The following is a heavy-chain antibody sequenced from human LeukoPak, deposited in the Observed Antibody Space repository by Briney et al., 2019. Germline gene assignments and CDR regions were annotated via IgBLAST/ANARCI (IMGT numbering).Heavy chain of an antibody. D-gene: IGHD2-2*02. CDR2: IYTSGST. V-gene: IGHV4-4*07. CDR1: GGSISSYY. CDR3: ARSRYCSSTSCYNRNWSDP. Sequence: SETLSLTCTVSGGSISSYYWSWIRQPAGKGLEWIGRIYTSGSTNYNPSLKSRVTMSVDTSKNQFTLKLSSVTAADTAVYYCARSRYCSSTSCYNRNWSDPWGQGTLVTVSS. J-gene: IGHJ5*02.